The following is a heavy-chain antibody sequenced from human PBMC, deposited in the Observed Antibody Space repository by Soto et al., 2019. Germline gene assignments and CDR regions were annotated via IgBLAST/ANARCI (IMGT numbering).Heavy chain of an antibody. CDR3: ARDRMFRSTKENDAFDI. J-gene: IGHJ3*02. Sequence: PGGSLRLSCXASGFTFSSYAMHWVRQAPGKGLEWVAVISYDGSNKYYADSVKGRFTISRDNSKNTLYLQMNSLRAEDTAVYYCARDRMFRSTKENDAFDIWGQGTMVTVSS. CDR2: ISYDGSNK. V-gene: IGHV3-30*04. CDR1: GFTFSSYA. D-gene: IGHD3-10*01.